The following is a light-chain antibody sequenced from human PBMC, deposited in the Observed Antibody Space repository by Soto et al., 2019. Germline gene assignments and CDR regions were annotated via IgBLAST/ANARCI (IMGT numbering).Light chain of an antibody. CDR3: QQYSNWPPYT. CDR1: QSVSSY. J-gene: IGKJ2*01. V-gene: IGKV3-15*01. Sequence: ETVMTQSPATLSLSPGERAILSCRASQSVSSYLAWYQQKPGQAPRLLIYAASTRAAGIPPRFSGSGSGTEFTLPISSLQSEDFAGYYCQQYSNWPPYTFCQGTKLEIQ. CDR2: AAS.